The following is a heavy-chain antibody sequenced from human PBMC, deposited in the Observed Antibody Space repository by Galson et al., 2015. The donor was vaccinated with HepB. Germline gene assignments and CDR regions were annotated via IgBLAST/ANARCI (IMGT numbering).Heavy chain of an antibody. CDR1: GFTFSSSW. CDR3: VRAIGLDFDY. Sequence: SLRLSCAASGFTFSSSWMHWVRRAPGKGLVWVSRINSDESSTSYADSVKGRFTTSRDNGKNTLYLQMNSLRAEDTAVYYCVRAIGLDFDYWGQGTLVTVSS. J-gene: IGHJ4*02. CDR2: INSDESST. V-gene: IGHV3-74*01. D-gene: IGHD2/OR15-2a*01.